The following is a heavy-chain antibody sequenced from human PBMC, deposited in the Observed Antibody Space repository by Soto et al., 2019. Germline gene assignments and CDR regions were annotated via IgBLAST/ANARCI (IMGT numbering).Heavy chain of an antibody. CDR1: GFTFSSYS. CDR2: ISSSSSYI. V-gene: IGHV3-21*01. J-gene: IGHJ3*02. D-gene: IGHD2-15*01. Sequence: PGGSLRLSCAASGFTFSSYSMNWARQAPGKGLEWVSSISSSSSYIYYADSVKGRFTISRDNAKNSLYLQMNSLRAEDTAVYYCARALGGAFDIWGQGTMVTVSS. CDR3: ARALGGAFDI.